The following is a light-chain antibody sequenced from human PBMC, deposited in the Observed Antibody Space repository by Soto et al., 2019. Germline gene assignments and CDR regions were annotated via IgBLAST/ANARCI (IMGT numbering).Light chain of an antibody. CDR1: QSVRRN. CDR2: DAS. Sequence: EIVMTQSPATLSVSPGERATLSCRASQSVRRNVAWYQQKPGQAPRLLIHDASTRATGISVRFSGSGSGTEFTLTISSLQSEDFAVDYCQQYNNWLWTFGQGTKVEIK. V-gene: IGKV3-15*01. J-gene: IGKJ1*01. CDR3: QQYNNWLWT.